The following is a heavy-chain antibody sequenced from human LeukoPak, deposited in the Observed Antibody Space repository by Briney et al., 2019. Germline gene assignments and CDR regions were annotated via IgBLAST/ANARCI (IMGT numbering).Heavy chain of an antibody. J-gene: IGHJ6*02. CDR2: IYYSGST. CDR1: GGSISSYY. V-gene: IGHV4-59*08. D-gene: IGHD5-18*01. CDR3: ARHLIQLRSYYYYGMDV. Sequence: SETLSLTCTVSGGSISSYYWSWIRQPPGKGLEWIGYIYYSGSTNYNPSLKSRVTISVDTSKNQFSLKLSSVTAADTVVYYCARHLIQLRSYYYYGMDVWGQGTTVTVSS.